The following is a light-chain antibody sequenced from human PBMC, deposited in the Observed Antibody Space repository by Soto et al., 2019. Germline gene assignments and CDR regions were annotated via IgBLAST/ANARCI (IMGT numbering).Light chain of an antibody. Sequence: QSALTQPASVSGSPGQSIAISCNVTSSDVGGYNYVSWYQQHPGKTPNLMIYDVSNRPSGVSNRFSGSKSGNTASLTISGLQAEDEADYYCSSYTSSSTWVFGGGTKLTVL. CDR2: DVS. CDR1: SSDVGGYNY. CDR3: SSYTSSSTWV. J-gene: IGLJ3*02. V-gene: IGLV2-14*01.